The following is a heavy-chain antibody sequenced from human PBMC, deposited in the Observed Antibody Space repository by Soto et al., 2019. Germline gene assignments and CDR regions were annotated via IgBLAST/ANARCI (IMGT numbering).Heavy chain of an antibody. CDR2: VYYTGST. CDR1: GGSINSDEYY. V-gene: IGHV4-30-4*01. D-gene: IGHD1-1*01. J-gene: IGHJ4*02. CDR3: ARDRSNSPDLFDS. Sequence: QVQLQESGPGLVKPSQTLSLTCSVSGGSINSDEYYWSWIRQPPGWGLEWIGHVYYTGSTSYSPSLKSRLSISVDTSKNQFSLRLNSVSAADTAVYYCARDRSNSPDLFDSWGQGTLVTVSS.